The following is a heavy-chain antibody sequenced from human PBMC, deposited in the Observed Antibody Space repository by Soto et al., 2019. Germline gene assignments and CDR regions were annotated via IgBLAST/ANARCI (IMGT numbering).Heavy chain of an antibody. V-gene: IGHV3-21*01. CDR1: GFTFSSYS. CDR3: AREYTAWPLAYGLDV. CDR2: ITASGGST. J-gene: IGHJ6*02. D-gene: IGHD2-2*02. Sequence: PGGSLRLSCVGSGFTFSSYSMSWVRQAPGKGLEWVSHITASGGSTSYADSVKGRFTISRDNAKNSVSLQMNSLRAEDTAVYYCAREYTAWPLAYGLDVWGQGTTVTVSS.